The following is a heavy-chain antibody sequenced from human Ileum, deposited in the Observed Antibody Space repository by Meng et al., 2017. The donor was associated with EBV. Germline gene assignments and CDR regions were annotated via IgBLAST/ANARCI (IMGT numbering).Heavy chain of an antibody. CDR2: VYYTESA. CDR1: NDSINTGNY. J-gene: IGHJ4*02. CDR3: ARVSGMVRGVTPRRFDY. D-gene: IGHD3-10*01. Sequence: QVQLQESGPGLVRPSGXPALTCTVXNDSINTGNYWNWVRQSPGKGLEWIGYVYYTESANYSPSLKSRVTISLDASKNQFSLMLSAVTAADTAVYYCARVSGMVRGVTPRRFDYWGRGTLVTVSS. V-gene: IGHV4-61*01.